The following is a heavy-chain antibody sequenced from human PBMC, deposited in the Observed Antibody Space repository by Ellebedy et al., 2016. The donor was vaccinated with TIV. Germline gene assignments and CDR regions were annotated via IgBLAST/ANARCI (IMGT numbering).Heavy chain of an antibody. CDR3: ARVRQGSGGYNF. J-gene: IGHJ4*02. V-gene: IGHV3-11*01. D-gene: IGHD5-12*01. CDR2: ISSSVTTV. Sequence: PGGSLRLSCAASGFTFSGYWMSWVRQAPGKGLEWISYISSSVTTVYYADSVKGRFTISRDNAKNSLYLQMNSLRVEDTAMYYCARVRQGSGGYNFWGQGTLVTVSS. CDR1: GFTFSGYW.